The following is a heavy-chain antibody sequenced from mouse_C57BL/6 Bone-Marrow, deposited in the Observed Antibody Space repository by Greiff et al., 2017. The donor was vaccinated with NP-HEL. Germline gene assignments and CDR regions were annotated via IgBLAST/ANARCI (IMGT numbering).Heavy chain of an antibody. CDR1: GYTFTDYE. D-gene: IGHD2-5*01. V-gene: IGHV1-15*01. J-gene: IGHJ2*01. Sequence: QVQLQQPGAELVRPGASVTLSCKASGYTFTDYEMHWVKQTPVHGLEWIGAIDPETGGTAYNQKFKGKAILTADKSSSTAYMELRSLTSEDSAVYYCTKSNYDYWGQGTTLTVSS. CDR2: IDPETGGT. CDR3: TKSNYDY.